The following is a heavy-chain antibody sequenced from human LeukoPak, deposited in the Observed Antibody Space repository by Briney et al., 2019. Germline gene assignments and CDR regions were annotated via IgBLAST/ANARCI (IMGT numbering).Heavy chain of an antibody. J-gene: IGHJ4*02. Sequence: PGGSLRLSCAASGFTFDDYAMHWVRQAPGKGLEWVAVISYDGSNKYYADSVKGRFTISRDNSKNTLYLQMNSLRAEDTAVYYCAKDQWTLDYWGQGTLVTVSS. V-gene: IGHV3-30*18. D-gene: IGHD6-19*01. CDR3: AKDQWTLDY. CDR2: ISYDGSNK. CDR1: GFTFDDYA.